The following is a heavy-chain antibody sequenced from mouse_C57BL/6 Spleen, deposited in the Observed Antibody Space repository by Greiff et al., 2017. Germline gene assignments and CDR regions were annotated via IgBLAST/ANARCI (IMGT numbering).Heavy chain of an antibody. D-gene: IGHD2-13*01. Sequence: EVQLVESGGGLVKPGGSLKLSCAASGFTFSSYAMSWVRQTPEKRLEWVATISDGGSYTYYPDNVKGRFTISRDNAKNNLYLQMSHLKSEDTAMYYCARDQDDSAWFAYWDQGTLVTVSA. CDR3: ARDQDDSAWFAY. J-gene: IGHJ3*01. CDR1: GFTFSSYA. V-gene: IGHV5-4*01. CDR2: ISDGGSYT.